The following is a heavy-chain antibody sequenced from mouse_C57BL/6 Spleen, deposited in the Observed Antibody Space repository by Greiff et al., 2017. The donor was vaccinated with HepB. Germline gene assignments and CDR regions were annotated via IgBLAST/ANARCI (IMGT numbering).Heavy chain of an antibody. CDR1: GYAFSSSW. Sequence: VQLQQSGPELVKPGASVKISCKASGYAFSSSWMNWVKQRPGKGLEWIGRIYPGDGDTNYNGKFKGKATLTADKSSSTAYMQLSSLTSEDSAVYFCARWGDDGYYQYYFDYWGQGTTLTVSS. V-gene: IGHV1-82*01. J-gene: IGHJ2*01. CDR2: IYPGDGDT. D-gene: IGHD2-3*01. CDR3: ARWGDDGYYQYYFDY.